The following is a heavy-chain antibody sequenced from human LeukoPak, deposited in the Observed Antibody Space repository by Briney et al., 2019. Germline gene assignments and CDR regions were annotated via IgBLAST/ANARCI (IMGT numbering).Heavy chain of an antibody. Sequence: PSETLSLTCTVSGGSISSYYWSWIRQPPGKGLEWIGYIYYSGSTNYNPSLKRRVTISVDTSKNQFSLKLSSVTAADTAVYYCAREDRDYDFRSGYPQYNWFDPWGQGPLVTVSS. J-gene: IGHJ5*02. D-gene: IGHD3-3*01. V-gene: IGHV4-59*01. CDR1: GGSISSYY. CDR2: IYYSGST. CDR3: AREDRDYDFRSGYPQYNWFDP.